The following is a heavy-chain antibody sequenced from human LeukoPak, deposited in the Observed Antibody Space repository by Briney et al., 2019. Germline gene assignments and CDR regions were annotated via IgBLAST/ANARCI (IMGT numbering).Heavy chain of an antibody. D-gene: IGHD3-10*01. CDR3: ARDRFGYGSGTFDY. CDR1: GYTFTSYG. V-gene: IGHV1-69*13. Sequence: ASVKVSCKASGYTFTSYGISWVRQAPGQGLEWMGGIIPIFGTANYAQKFQGRVTITADESTSTAYMELSSLRSEDTAVYYCARDRFGYGSGTFDYWGQGTLVTVSS. J-gene: IGHJ4*02. CDR2: IIPIFGTA.